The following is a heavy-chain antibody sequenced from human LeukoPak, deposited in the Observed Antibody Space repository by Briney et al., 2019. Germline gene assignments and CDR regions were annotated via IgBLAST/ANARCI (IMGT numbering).Heavy chain of an antibody. CDR1: GGSISSSSYY. J-gene: IGHJ3*02. CDR3: ARDLVVGATNAFDI. V-gene: IGHV4-39*07. Sequence: SETLSLTCTVSGGSISSSSYYWGWIRQPPGKGLEWIGSIYYSGSTYYNPSLKSRVTMSVDTSKNQFSLKLSSVTAADTAVYYCARDLVVGATNAFDIWGQGTMVTVSS. CDR2: IYYSGST. D-gene: IGHD1-26*01.